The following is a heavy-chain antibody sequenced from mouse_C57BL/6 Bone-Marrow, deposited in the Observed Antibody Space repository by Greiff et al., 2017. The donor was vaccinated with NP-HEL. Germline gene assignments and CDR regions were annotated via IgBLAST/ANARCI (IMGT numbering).Heavy chain of an antibody. J-gene: IGHJ2*01. D-gene: IGHD2-4*01. CDR1: YTFTDYYM. CDR3: RAVYYDYDDY. Sequence: VQLQQSGPELVKPGASVKMSCKASGYTFTDYYMHWVKQKPGKGLEWIGEIYPGSGNTYYNEKFKGKATLTADTSSSTAYMQLSSLTSEDSAVYFCARAVYYDYDDYWGQGTTLTVSS. V-gene: IGHV1-83*01. CDR2: YPGSGNTY.